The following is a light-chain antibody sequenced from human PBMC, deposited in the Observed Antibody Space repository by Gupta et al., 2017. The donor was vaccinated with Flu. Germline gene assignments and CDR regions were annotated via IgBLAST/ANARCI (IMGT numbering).Light chain of an antibody. CDR2: GAT. CDR1: QSIGDY. CDR3: QQRDSTPST. J-gene: IGKJ2*02. V-gene: IGKV1-39*01. Sequence: PSSLSASVGDRVTITCRASQSIGDYLNWYQQKPGKAPKVLIFGATSVQSGVSSRFSGSGSGTDFTLTISRLQPEDFATYYCQQRDSTPSTFGQGTKVEIK.